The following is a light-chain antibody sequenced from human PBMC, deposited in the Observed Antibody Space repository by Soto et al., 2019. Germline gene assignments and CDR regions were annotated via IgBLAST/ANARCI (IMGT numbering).Light chain of an antibody. CDR2: DTS. CDR3: QQLKSYPIT. CDR1: QGMNSF. J-gene: IGKJ5*01. V-gene: IGKV1-9*01. Sequence: DIQLTQSPPFLSASVGDRVTITCRAVQGMNSFLSWYQQNPGDAPKLLIYDTSTLESGVPSRFNGSRSGTQFTLTISSQQPEDIATYYCQQLKSYPITFGQGTRLEIK.